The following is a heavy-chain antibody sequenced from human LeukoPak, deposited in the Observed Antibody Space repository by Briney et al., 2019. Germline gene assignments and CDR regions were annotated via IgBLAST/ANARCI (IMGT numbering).Heavy chain of an antibody. CDR2: IYYSGST. CDR1: GGSISSGGYY. Sequence: SETLSLTCTVSGGSISSGGYYWSWIRQHPGKGLEWIGYIYYSGSTYYNPSLKSRVTISVGTSKNQFSLKLSSVTAADTAVYYCARANYYDSSGLDYWGQGTLVTVSS. V-gene: IGHV4-31*03. D-gene: IGHD3-22*01. J-gene: IGHJ4*02. CDR3: ARANYYDSSGLDY.